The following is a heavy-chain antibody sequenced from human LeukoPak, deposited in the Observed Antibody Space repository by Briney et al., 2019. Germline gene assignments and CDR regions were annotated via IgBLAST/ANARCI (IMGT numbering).Heavy chain of an antibody. D-gene: IGHD3-16*01. J-gene: IGHJ4*02. V-gene: IGHV4-39*01. Sequence: SETLSLTCTVSGGSISSSSYYWGWIRQPPGTGLEWIGSIYYSGSTYYNPSLKSRVTISVDTSKNQFSLKLSSVTAADTAVYYCARQGEAGLDFDYWGQGTLVTVSS. CDR3: ARQGEAGLDFDY. CDR2: IYYSGST. CDR1: GGSISSSSYY.